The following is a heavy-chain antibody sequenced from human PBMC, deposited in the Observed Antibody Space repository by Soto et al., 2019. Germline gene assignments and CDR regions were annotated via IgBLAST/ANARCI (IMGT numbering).Heavy chain of an antibody. CDR1: GFTFSSYA. CDR2: ISYDGSNK. D-gene: IGHD6-13*01. Sequence: QVQLVESGGGVVQPGRSLRLSCAASGFTFSSYAMHWVRQAPGKGLEWVAVISYDGSNKYYADSVKGRFTISRDNSKNTLNLXXNXLXXEDTAVYYCARVRTIAAPGKIPVDRNYYYYYGMDVWGQGTTVTVSS. J-gene: IGHJ6*02. V-gene: IGHV3-30-3*01. CDR3: ARVRTIAAPGKIPVDRNYYYYYGMDV.